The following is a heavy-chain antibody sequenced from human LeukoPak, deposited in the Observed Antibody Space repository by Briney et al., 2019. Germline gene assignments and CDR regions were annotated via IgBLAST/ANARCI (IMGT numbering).Heavy chain of an antibody. Sequence: SGTMSLTCAVSGGSVSSSNWWSWVRQPPGKGLEWIGSIYYSGSTYYNPSLKSRVTISVDTSKNQFSLKLSSVTAADTAVYYCARRVLYYYYGMDVWGQGTTVTVSS. V-gene: IGHV4-4*02. D-gene: IGHD3-10*01. CDR1: GGSVSSSNW. J-gene: IGHJ6*02. CDR3: ARRVLYYYYGMDV. CDR2: IYYSGST.